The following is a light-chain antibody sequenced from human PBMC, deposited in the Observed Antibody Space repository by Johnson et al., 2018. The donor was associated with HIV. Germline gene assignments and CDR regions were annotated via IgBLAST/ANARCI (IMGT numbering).Light chain of an antibody. Sequence: QSVLTQPPSVSAAPGQKVSISCSGSSSYIGNNYVSSYQQLPGTAPKFLIYDNNKRPSGIPDRFSGSKSGTSATLGITGLQTGDEADFYCATWDSILTAYVFGAGSDVTV. CDR2: DNN. CDR1: SSYIGNNY. CDR3: ATWDSILTAYV. J-gene: IGLJ1*01. V-gene: IGLV1-51*01.